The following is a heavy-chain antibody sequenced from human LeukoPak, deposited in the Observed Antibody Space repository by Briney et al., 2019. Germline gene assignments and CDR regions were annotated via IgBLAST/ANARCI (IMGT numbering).Heavy chain of an antibody. CDR2: ISNSGSST. J-gene: IGHJ4*02. D-gene: IGHD2-2*01. Sequence: PGGSLRLSCAASRFTFSDYYMVWIHQAPGKGLEWVSYISNSGSSTKYADSVKGRFTISRDNAKNSLSLQMNSVRPEDTAVYYCARADRTSWFDYWGQGTLVTVSS. CDR3: ARADRTSWFDY. CDR1: RFTFSDYY. V-gene: IGHV3-11*05.